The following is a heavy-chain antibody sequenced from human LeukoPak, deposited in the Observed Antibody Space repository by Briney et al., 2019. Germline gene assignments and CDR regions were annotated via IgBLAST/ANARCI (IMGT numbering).Heavy chain of an antibody. CDR1: GYTFTSYD. V-gene: IGHV1-2*02. Sequence: ASVKVSCKASGYTFTSYDINWVRQAPGQGLEWMGWINPKSGDTKYAQKFQGRVTMTRDTSISTAYMELSWLRSDDTAVYYCARDGYSGRFDPWGQGTLVTVSS. CDR2: INPKSGDT. J-gene: IGHJ5*02. D-gene: IGHD1-26*01. CDR3: ARDGYSGRFDP.